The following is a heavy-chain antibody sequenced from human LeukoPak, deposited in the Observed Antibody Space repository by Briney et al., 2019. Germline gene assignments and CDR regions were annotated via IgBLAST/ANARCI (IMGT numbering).Heavy chain of an antibody. Sequence: GGSLRLPCAPSGFKFRGSAMHGVRQASGKGLEGVGRIRSRANSYATAYAASVKGRFTISRDDSKNTAYLQMNSLKTEDTAVYYCTRHFDSSGYYYVGFDYWGQGTLVTVSS. CDR2: IRSRANSYAT. CDR3: TRHFDSSGYYYVGFDY. J-gene: IGHJ4*02. D-gene: IGHD3-22*01. CDR1: GFKFRGSA. V-gene: IGHV3-73*01.